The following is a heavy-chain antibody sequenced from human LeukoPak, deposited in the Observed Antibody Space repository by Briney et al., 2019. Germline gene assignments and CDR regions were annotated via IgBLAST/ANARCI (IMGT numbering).Heavy chain of an antibody. CDR3: ARDGGGYNYGADYAFDI. J-gene: IGHJ3*02. CDR2: ISSGSSHI. D-gene: IGHD5-18*01. CDR1: GFTFSTYS. V-gene: IGHV3-21*01. Sequence: PGGSLRLSCAASGFTFSTYSMNWVRQAPGKGLEWVSSISSGSSHIYYADSVKGRFTISRDNAKNSLFLQMNSLRAEDTAVYYCARDGGGYNYGADYAFDIWGLGTMVTVSS.